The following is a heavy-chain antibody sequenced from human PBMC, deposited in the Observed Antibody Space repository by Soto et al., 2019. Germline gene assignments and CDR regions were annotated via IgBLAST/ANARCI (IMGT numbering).Heavy chain of an antibody. CDR1: GGATNRYY. V-gene: IGHV4-4*07. Sequence: SETLSLTCTVSGGATNRYYWTWIRQPAGKGLEWIGRIYGSGGTQYNPTLQSRVTMSLDTSKNQFSLTLTSVTAADTAVYYCARGQRFSDWFDPWGQGTLVTVSS. J-gene: IGHJ5*02. CDR2: IYGSGGT. CDR3: ARGQRFSDWFDP. D-gene: IGHD2-2*01.